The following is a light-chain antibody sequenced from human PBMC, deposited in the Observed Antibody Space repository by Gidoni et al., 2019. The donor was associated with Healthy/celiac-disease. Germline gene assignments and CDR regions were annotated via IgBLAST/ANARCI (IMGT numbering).Light chain of an antibody. Sequence: EIVLPQSPGTMSLSPGERATISCRASQSVSSSYLAWYQQKPGQAPRLLIYGASSRATGIPDRFSGSGSGTDFTLTISRLEPEDFAVYYCQQYGSSPCFGQGTKLEIK. CDR2: GAS. CDR3: QQYGSSPC. V-gene: IGKV3-20*01. J-gene: IGKJ2*03. CDR1: QSVSSSY.